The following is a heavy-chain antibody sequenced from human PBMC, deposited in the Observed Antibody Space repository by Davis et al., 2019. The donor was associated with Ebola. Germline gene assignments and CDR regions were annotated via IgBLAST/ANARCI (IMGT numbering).Heavy chain of an antibody. CDR1: GFTFSSYW. Sequence: HTGGSLRLSCAASGFTFSSYWMHWVRQAPGKGLVWVSRINSDGSSTSYADSVKGRFTISRDNANNLLYLQMNSLRADDTAVYFCARADYGHNAPPYYFDSWGQGALVTVSS. D-gene: IGHD4/OR15-4a*01. V-gene: IGHV3-74*01. CDR3: ARADYGHNAPPYYFDS. CDR2: INSDGSST. J-gene: IGHJ5*01.